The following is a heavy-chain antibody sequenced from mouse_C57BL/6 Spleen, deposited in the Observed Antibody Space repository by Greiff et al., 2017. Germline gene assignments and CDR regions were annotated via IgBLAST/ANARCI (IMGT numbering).Heavy chain of an antibody. CDR3: ARDYHYYGSSYDGFAY. J-gene: IGHJ3*01. CDR1: GYSFTSYY. Sequence: QVQLQQSGPELVKPGASVKISCKASGYSFTSYYIHWVKQRPGQGLEWIGWIYPGSGNTKYNEKFKGKATLTADTSSSTAYMQLSSLTSEDSAVYYCARDYHYYGSSYDGFAYWGQGTLVTVSA. D-gene: IGHD1-1*01. CDR2: IYPGSGNT. V-gene: IGHV1-66*01.